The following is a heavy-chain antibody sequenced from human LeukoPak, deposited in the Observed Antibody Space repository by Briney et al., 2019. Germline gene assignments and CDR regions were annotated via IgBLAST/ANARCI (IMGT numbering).Heavy chain of an antibody. Sequence: PSETLSLTCAVYGGSFSGYYWSWIRQPPGKGLEWIGEINHSGSTNYNPSLKSRVTISVDTSKNQFSLKLSSVTAADTAVYYCARGSLYRDYYYDSSGYYFFDYWGQGTLVTVSS. V-gene: IGHV4-34*01. D-gene: IGHD3-22*01. CDR1: GGSFSGYY. CDR3: ARGSLYRDYYYDSSGYYFFDY. J-gene: IGHJ4*02. CDR2: INHSGST.